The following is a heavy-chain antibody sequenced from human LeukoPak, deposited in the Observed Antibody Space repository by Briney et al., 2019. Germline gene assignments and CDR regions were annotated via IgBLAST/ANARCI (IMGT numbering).Heavy chain of an antibody. J-gene: IGHJ3*02. Sequence: SETLSLTCTVSGGSISSYYWSWIRQPPGKGLEWIGFIFYSGTTNYNPSLKSRVTISVDTSKNQFSLKLSSVTAADTAVYYCARDKSRTYGSADAFDIWGQGTMVTVSS. V-gene: IGHV4-59*12. CDR3: ARDKSRTYGSADAFDI. CDR1: GGSISSYY. D-gene: IGHD3-10*01. CDR2: IFYSGTT.